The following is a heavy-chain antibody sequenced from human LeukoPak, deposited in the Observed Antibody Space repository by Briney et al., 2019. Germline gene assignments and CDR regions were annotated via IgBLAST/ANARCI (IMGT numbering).Heavy chain of an antibody. D-gene: IGHD4-17*01. V-gene: IGHV3-33*01. Sequence: PGRSLRLSCAASGFTFSSYGMHWVRQAPGKGLEWVAVIWYDGSNKYYADSAKGRFTISRDNSKNTLYLQMNSLRAEDTAVYYCARDRTTVTTGIDYWGQGTLVTVSS. CDR1: GFTFSSYG. CDR3: ARDRTTVTTGIDY. CDR2: IWYDGSNK. J-gene: IGHJ4*02.